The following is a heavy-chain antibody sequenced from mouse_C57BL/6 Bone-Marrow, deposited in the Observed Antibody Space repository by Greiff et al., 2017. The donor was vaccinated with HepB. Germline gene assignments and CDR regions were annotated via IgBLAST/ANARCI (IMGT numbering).Heavy chain of an antibody. J-gene: IGHJ2*01. CDR3: ARDGYYPYYFDY. D-gene: IGHD2-3*01. CDR2: ISGGGGNT. Sequence: LQQSGGGLVKPGGSLKLSCAASGFTFSSYTMSWVRQTPEKRLEWVATISGGGGNTYYPESVKGRFTISRDNAKNNLYLQMSSLRSEDTALYYCARDGYYPYYFDYWGQGTTLTVSS. CDR1: GFTFSSYT. V-gene: IGHV5-9*01.